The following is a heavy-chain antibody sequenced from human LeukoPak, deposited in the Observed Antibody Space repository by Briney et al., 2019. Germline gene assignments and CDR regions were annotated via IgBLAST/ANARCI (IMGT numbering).Heavy chain of an antibody. CDR3: ARRLVFNTRNAFDI. V-gene: IGHV3-20*04. CDR1: GFTFDDYG. CDR2: INWNGGST. Sequence: GGSLRLSCAASGFTFDDYGMSWVRQAPGKGLEWVSGINWNGGSTGYADSVKGRFTISRDNAKNSLYLQMNSLRAEDTALYYCARRLVFNTRNAFDIWGQGTMVTVSS. J-gene: IGHJ3*02. D-gene: IGHD2-8*01.